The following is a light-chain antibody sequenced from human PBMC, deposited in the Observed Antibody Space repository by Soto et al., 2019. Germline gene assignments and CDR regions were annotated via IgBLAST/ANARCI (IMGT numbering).Light chain of an antibody. CDR3: QQSYSTPWT. J-gene: IGKJ1*01. CDR1: QSINNY. V-gene: IGKV1-39*01. CDR2: AES. Sequence: DLEMTQSPSSLSSFVGDSVTITCRASQSINNYLNWYQQKTGKAPNLLIYAESSLQSGVPSRLSGSGSGTDLNLTISSLQPEDFATYSCQQSYSTPWTFGQGTKVDIK.